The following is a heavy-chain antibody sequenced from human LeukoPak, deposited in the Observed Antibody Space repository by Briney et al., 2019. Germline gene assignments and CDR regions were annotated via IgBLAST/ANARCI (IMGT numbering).Heavy chain of an antibody. D-gene: IGHD3-10*01. CDR1: GGSISSYY. CDR3: ARIDRGYYYGSGSYSGYYYYYMDV. V-gene: IGHV4-59*01. J-gene: IGHJ6*03. CDR2: IYYSGST. Sequence: SETLSLTCTVSGGSISSYYWSWIRQPPGKGLEWIGYIYYSGSTNYNPSLKSRVTISVDTSKNQFSLKLSSVTTADTAVYYCARIDRGYYYGSGSYSGYYYYYMDVWGKGTTVTVSS.